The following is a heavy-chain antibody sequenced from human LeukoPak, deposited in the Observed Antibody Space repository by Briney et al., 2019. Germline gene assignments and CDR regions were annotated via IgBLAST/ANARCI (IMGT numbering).Heavy chain of an antibody. Sequence: GGSLRLSCAASGFTVSSNYMSWVRQAPGKGLEWVSVIYSGGSTYYADSVKGRFTISRDNSKNTLYLQMNSLRAEDTAVYYCARGDDYVWGSYRRPGPFDYWGQGTLVTVSP. J-gene: IGHJ4*02. V-gene: IGHV3-53*01. CDR3: ARGDDYVWGSYRRPGPFDY. CDR1: GFTVSSNY. CDR2: IYSGGST. D-gene: IGHD3-16*02.